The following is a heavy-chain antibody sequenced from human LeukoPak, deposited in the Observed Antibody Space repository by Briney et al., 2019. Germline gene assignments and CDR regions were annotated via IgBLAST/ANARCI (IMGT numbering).Heavy chain of an antibody. CDR3: AKGELLRYYYGMDV. Sequence: GGSLRLSCAASGFTFSSYAMSWVHQAPGKGLEWVSAISGSGGSTYYADSVKGRFTISRDNSKNTLYLQMNSLRAEDTAVYYCAKGELLRYYYGMDVWGQGTTVTVSS. D-gene: IGHD1-26*01. V-gene: IGHV3-23*01. CDR1: GFTFSSYA. J-gene: IGHJ6*02. CDR2: ISGSGGST.